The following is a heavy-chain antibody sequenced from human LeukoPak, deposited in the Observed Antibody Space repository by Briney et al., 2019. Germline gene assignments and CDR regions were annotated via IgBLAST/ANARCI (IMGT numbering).Heavy chain of an antibody. CDR3: ARSPTYYYDSSGYSHPFDP. D-gene: IGHD3-22*01. J-gene: IGHJ5*02. Sequence: PSETLSLTCTVSGGSISSGGYYWSWIRQHPGKGLEWIGYIYYSGSTYYNPSLKSRVTISVDTSKNQFSLKLSSVTAADTAVYYCARSPTYYYDSSGYSHPFDPWGQGTLVTVSS. V-gene: IGHV4-31*03. CDR1: GGSISSGGYY. CDR2: IYYSGST.